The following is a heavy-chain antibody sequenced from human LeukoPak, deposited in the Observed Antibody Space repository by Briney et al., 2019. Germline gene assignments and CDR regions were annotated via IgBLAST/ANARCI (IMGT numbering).Heavy chain of an antibody. J-gene: IGHJ4*02. V-gene: IGHV4-39*01. CDR2: FYSSGST. CDR1: GGSISSSSYY. Sequence: SETLSLTCTVSGGSISSSSYYWGWIRQPPGKGLEWIVGFYSSGSTYHNPSLKSRVTISVDTSKNQFSLKLRSVTAADTAVYYFARYRYDSSGYYPGYWGQGTLVTVPS. CDR3: ARYRYDSSGYYPGY. D-gene: IGHD3-22*01.